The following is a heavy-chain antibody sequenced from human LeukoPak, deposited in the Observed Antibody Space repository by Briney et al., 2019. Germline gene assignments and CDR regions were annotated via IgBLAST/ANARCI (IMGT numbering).Heavy chain of an antibody. D-gene: IGHD3-10*01. J-gene: IGHJ5*02. V-gene: IGHV4-31*03. Sequence: PSETLSLTCSVSGTSISSGGFYWTWIRQSPWKGLEWIGHSYFNEQTSYNPSLKSRASISADTSKNQFSLNLTSVTVADTAVYYCVGFYGSGSYHWFDPWGQGTLVTVSS. CDR3: VGFYGSGSYHWFDP. CDR2: SYFNEQT. CDR1: GTSISSGGFY.